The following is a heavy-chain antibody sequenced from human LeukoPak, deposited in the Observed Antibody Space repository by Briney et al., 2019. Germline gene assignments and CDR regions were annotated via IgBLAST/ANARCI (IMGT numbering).Heavy chain of an antibody. CDR1: GYTFTTYA. V-gene: IGHV1-3*04. CDR3: ARAPYDILTGYSLNWFDP. J-gene: IGHJ5*02. D-gene: IGHD3-9*01. CDR2: INSDNGNT. Sequence: ASVKVSCEASGYTFTTYAMHWVRQAPGQRLEWMGWINSDNGNTKYSQKFQGRVTITRDTSAYTAYMELRSLSSADTAVYFCARAPYDILTGYSLNWFDPWGQGTLVTVSS.